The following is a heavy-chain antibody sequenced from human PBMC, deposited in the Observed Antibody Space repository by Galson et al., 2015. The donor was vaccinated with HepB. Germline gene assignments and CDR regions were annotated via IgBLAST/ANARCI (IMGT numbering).Heavy chain of an antibody. CDR1: GYTFTSYA. D-gene: IGHD6-13*01. CDR3: ARVLGIAAAGPDAFDI. CDR2: INAGNGNT. Sequence: SVKVSCKASGYTFTSYAMHWVRQAPGQRLEWMGWINAGNGNTKYSQKFQGRVTITRDTSASTAYMELSSLRSEDTAVYYCARVLGIAAAGPDAFDIWGQGTMVTVSS. V-gene: IGHV1-3*01. J-gene: IGHJ3*02.